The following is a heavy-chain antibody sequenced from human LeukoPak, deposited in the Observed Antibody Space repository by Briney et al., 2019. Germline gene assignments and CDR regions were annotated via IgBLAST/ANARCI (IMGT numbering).Heavy chain of an antibody. D-gene: IGHD2-2*01. V-gene: IGHV3-21*01. J-gene: IGHJ4*02. CDR1: GFAFRSYT. CDR2: ISSSSSSI. CDR3: ARGFCTSTSCYGSY. Sequence: GGSLRLSCAASGFAFRSYTMNWVRQAPGKGLEWVSSISSSSSSIYYADSVKGRFTISRDNAKKSLYLQMNSLRAEDTAMYYCARGFCTSTSCYGSYWGQGTLVTVSS.